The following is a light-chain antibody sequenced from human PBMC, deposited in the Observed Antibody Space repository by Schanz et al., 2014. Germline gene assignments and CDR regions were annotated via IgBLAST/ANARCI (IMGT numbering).Light chain of an antibody. V-gene: IGLV3-1*01. CDR3: QAWDSSTAV. Sequence: SYELTQPPSVSVSPGQTASITCSGNKLGDKYAYWYQQKPGQSPVLFIYQDNKRPSGIPERFSGSNSGNTATLTISGTQAMDEADYYCQAWDSSTAVFGGGTKLTVL. J-gene: IGLJ3*02. CDR1: KLGDKY. CDR2: QDN.